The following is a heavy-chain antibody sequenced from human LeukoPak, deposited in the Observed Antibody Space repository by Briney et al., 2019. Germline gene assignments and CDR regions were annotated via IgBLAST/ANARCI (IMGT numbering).Heavy chain of an antibody. V-gene: IGHV4-34*01. CDR1: GGSFSGYY. D-gene: IGHD3-10*01. CDR3: ARRSHSPSGSPY. CDR2: INHSGST. Sequence: PSETLSLTCAVYGGSFSGYYWSWIRQPPGKGLEWIGEINHSGSTNYNPSLKSRVTISADTSKNQFSLELASVTAADTAMYYCARRSHSPSGSPYWGQGTQVTVSS. J-gene: IGHJ1*01.